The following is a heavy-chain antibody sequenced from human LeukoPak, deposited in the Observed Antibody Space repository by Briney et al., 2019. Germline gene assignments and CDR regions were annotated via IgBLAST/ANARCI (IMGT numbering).Heavy chain of an antibody. V-gene: IGHV4-39*07. CDR2: IYYTGST. J-gene: IGHJ5*02. CDR1: GGSIRNRSYF. CDR3: ARDLRPDFSTGHVFDP. Sequence: SETLSLTCSVSGGSIRNRSYFWGWIRQAPGKGLEWIGNIYYTGSTVYNPSLESRVTVSVDTAENRFSLTLTSMAPSYTAEYYCARDLRPDFSTGHVFDPWGRGTRVIVSS. D-gene: IGHD3/OR15-3a*01.